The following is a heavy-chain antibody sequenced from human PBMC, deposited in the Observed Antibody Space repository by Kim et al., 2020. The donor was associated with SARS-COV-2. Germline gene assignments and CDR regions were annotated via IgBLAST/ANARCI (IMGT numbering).Heavy chain of an antibody. V-gene: IGHV4-34*01. CDR1: GGSFSGYY. CDR3: ARLFSYGYSLRVY. Sequence: SETLSLTCAVYGGSFSGYYWSWIRQPPGKGLEWIGEINHSGSTNYNPSLKSRVTISVDTSKNQFSLKLSSVTAADTAVYYCARLFSYGYSLRVYWGQGTLVTVSS. J-gene: IGHJ4*02. D-gene: IGHD5-18*01. CDR2: INHSGST.